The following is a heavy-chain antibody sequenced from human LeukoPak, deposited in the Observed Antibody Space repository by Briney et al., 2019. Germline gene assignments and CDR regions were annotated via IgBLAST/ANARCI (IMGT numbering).Heavy chain of an antibody. CDR1: GFTFSSYA. CDR3: ARDTSGYCSTSRCYGSWYFDL. D-gene: IGHD2-2*01. V-gene: IGHV3-23*01. J-gene: IGHJ2*01. CDR2: ISGSGDNT. Sequence: GGSLRLSCAASGFTFSSYAMSWVRQVPGKGLEWVSVISGSGDNTYYADSVKGRFTISRDNSKNMLYLQMNSLRAEDTAVYYCARDTSGYCSTSRCYGSWYFDLWGRGTLVTVSS.